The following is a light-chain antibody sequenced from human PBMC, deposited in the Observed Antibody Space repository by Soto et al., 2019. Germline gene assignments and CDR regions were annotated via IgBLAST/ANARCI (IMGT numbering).Light chain of an antibody. V-gene: IGKV3-11*01. CDR1: QSTGSH. CDR3: QQRSNWPTLT. J-gene: IGKJ4*01. CDR2: DAP. Sequence: EIVLTQSPGTLPLSPGETTTHSCRASQSTGSHLAYYQQKPGQPPKVVIYDAPHIATHIPPRFSRSASGTDFTLTISSLEPEDFGVSYCQQRSNWPTLTWGGGTKVEIK.